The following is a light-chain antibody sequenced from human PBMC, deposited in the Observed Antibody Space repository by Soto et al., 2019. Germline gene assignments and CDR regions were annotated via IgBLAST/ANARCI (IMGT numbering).Light chain of an antibody. CDR2: SAS. V-gene: IGKV3-15*01. J-gene: IGKJ1*01. CDR1: PSISDT. Sequence: ETEVTQWISKQSESPGGRDALSCRASPSISDTLAWYQQKPGQAPRLLIYSASRRSTGYPARFSGSGSGTDFTLTISILESEDFAVFYCQPENNWPWVLGQGTKVDI. CDR3: QPENNWPWV.